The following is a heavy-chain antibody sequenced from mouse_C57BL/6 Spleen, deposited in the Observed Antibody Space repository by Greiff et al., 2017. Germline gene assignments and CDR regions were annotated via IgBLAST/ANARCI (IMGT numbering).Heavy chain of an antibody. CDR3: ARHVVTTGTLFDY. V-gene: IGHV5-9*01. J-gene: IGHJ2*01. D-gene: IGHD2-2*01. Sequence: EVMLVESGGGLVKPGGSLKLSCAASGFTFSSYTMSWVRQTPEKRLEWVATISGGGGNTYYPDSVKGRFTISRDNAKNTLYLQMSGLRSEDTALYYCARHVVTTGTLFDYWGQGTTLTVSS. CDR1: GFTFSSYT. CDR2: ISGGGGNT.